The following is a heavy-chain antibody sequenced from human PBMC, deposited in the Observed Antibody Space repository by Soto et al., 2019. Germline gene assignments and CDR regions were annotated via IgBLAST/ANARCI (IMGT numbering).Heavy chain of an antibody. D-gene: IGHD6-13*01. J-gene: IGHJ4*02. V-gene: IGHV3-23*01. CDR1: GFTFRRYT. CDR3: AKDRIAAADIIMGY. Sequence: GGPLRPSCAASGFTFRRYTMNWVRKTPGKGREWVSDISGSGDSTYYADPVKGRCTISRDNTKNTLYLQMNSLRAEDTAVYYCAKDRIAAADIIMGYWGQGTLVTGSS. CDR2: ISGSGDST.